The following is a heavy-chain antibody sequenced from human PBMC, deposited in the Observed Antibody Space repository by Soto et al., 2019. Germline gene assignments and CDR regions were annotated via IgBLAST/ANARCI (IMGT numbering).Heavy chain of an antibody. CDR2: INPSGGST. J-gene: IGHJ6*02. Sequence: ASVKVSCKASGYTFTSYYMHWVRQAPGQGLEWMGIINPSGGSTSYAQKFQGRVTMTRDTSTSTVYMELSSLRSEDTAVYYCAREWSHGAYYYYYYGMDVWGQGTTVTVSS. D-gene: IGHD1-26*01. V-gene: IGHV1-46*01. CDR1: GYTFTSYY. CDR3: AREWSHGAYYYYYYGMDV.